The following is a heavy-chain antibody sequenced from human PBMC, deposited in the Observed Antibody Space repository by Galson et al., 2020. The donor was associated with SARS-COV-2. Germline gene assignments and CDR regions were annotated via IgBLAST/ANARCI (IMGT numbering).Heavy chain of an antibody. J-gene: IGHJ4*02. V-gene: IGHV1-2*02. Sequence: ASVKVSCKASGYIFSDHYLFWVRQAPGQGLEWVGWINPKTGGTNYAQKFQGRVSMTTDTSISTGYMEVTGLKWDDTAIYYCAREHKVQWLDGAFDYWGQGTLVTVSS. CDR2: INPKTGGT. D-gene: IGHD6-19*01. CDR1: GYIFSDHY. CDR3: AREHKVQWLDGAFDY.